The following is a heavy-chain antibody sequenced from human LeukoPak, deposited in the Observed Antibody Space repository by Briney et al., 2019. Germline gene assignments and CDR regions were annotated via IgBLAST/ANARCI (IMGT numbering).Heavy chain of an antibody. CDR3: ARARVRGVYLFDD. Sequence: RGSLRLSCAASGFTFSFYGMHWVRQAPGEGLEWVAVISHDGNNKDYADSVKGRFTISRDNPMNTLYLQMNSLRAEDTAVYYCARARVRGVYLFDDWGRGTPVTVSS. CDR1: GFTFSFYG. V-gene: IGHV3-30*03. CDR2: ISHDGNNK. D-gene: IGHD3-10*01. J-gene: IGHJ4*02.